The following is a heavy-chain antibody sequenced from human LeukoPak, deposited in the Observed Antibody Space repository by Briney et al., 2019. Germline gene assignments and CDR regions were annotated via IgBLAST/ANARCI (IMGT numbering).Heavy chain of an antibody. D-gene: IGHD3-10*01. CDR3: TTSHAVSGGVFDY. CDR2: ISYDGSNK. J-gene: IGHJ4*02. V-gene: IGHV3-30*03. Sequence: GGSLRLSCAASGFTFSSYGMHWVRQAPGKGLEWVAVISYDGSNKYYADSVKGRFTISRDDSKNTLYLQMNSLKTEDTAVYYRTTSHAVSGGVFDYWGQGTLVTVSS. CDR1: GFTFSSYG.